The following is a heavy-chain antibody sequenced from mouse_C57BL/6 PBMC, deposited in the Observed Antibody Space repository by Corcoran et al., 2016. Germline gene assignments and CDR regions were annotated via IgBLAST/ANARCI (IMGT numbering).Heavy chain of an antibody. D-gene: IGHD1-1*01. Sequence: EVQLQQSGPELVKPGASVKISCKASGYTFTDYYMNWVKQSHGKSLEWIGDINPNNGGTSYNQKFKGKATLTVDKSSSTAYMELRSLTSEDSAVYYCVRSWITTPLYWGQGTLVTVSA. V-gene: IGHV1-26*01. CDR2: INPNNGGT. J-gene: IGHJ3*01. CDR1: GYTFTDYY. CDR3: VRSWITTPLY.